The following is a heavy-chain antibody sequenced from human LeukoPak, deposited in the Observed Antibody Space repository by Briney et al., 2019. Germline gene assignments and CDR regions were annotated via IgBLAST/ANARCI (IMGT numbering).Heavy chain of an antibody. CDR3: ARKDGDY. CDR1: GASISAFH. J-gene: IGHJ4*02. Sequence: SETLSLTCTVSGASISAFHWTWFRQPAGKGLEWIGLIYSSGSTLFNPSLKSRVAMSVDLTKNQLSLKLTSVAAADTAMYYCARKDGDYWGRGTLVTVSS. CDR2: IYSSGST. V-gene: IGHV4-4*07.